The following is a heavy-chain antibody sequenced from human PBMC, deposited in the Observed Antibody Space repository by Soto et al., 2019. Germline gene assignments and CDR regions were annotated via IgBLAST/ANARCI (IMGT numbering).Heavy chain of an antibody. CDR3: ARDPRYYGPDEYYYYGMDV. Sequence: SVKVSCKASGGPFSSYAISWVRQAPGQGLEWMGGIIPIFGTANYAQKFQGRVTITADESTSTAYMELSSLRSEDTAVYYCARDPRYYGPDEYYYYGMDVWGQGTTVTVSS. V-gene: IGHV1-69*13. J-gene: IGHJ6*02. D-gene: IGHD3-10*01. CDR1: GGPFSSYA. CDR2: IIPIFGTA.